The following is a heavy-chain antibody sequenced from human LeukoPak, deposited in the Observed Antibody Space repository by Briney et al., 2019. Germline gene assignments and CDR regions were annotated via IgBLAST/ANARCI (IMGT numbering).Heavy chain of an antibody. J-gene: IGHJ4*02. V-gene: IGHV3-30-3*01. CDR2: ISYDGSNK. D-gene: IGHD3-22*01. CDR3: ARDFPTKGYYDSSGYSTPDY. Sequence: GGSLRLSCAASGFTFSTYTMKWVRQAPGKGLEWVAVISYDGSNKYYADSVKGRFTISRDNSKNTLYLQMNSLRAEDTAVYYCARDFPTKGYYDSSGYSTPDYWGQGTLVTVSS. CDR1: GFTFSTYT.